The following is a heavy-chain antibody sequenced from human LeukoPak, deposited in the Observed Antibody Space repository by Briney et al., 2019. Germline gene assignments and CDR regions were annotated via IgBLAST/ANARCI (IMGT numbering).Heavy chain of an antibody. Sequence: GGSLRLSCAASGFTFSSYWMRWVRQAPGKGLVWVSRINSEGSSTSYADSVKGRFTISRDNAKNTLYLQMNSLRAEDTAVYYCARGLNLRFLESYYYYGMDVWGQGTTVTVSS. D-gene: IGHD3-3*01. V-gene: IGHV3-74*01. CDR3: ARGLNLRFLESYYYYGMDV. J-gene: IGHJ6*02. CDR1: GFTFSSYW. CDR2: INSEGSST.